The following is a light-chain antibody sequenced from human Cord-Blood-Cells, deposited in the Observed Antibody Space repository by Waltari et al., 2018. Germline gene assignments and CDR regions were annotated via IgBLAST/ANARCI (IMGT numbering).Light chain of an antibody. V-gene: IGKV3-11*01. CDR2: DAS. Sequence: EIVLTQSTATLSLSPGERASPSCRASQSVSSYLAWYQQKPAQAPRLLIYDASNRATGIPAGFSGSGSGTDFTLTISSLEPEEFAVYYCQQRSNGLTVGVGTKVESK. CDR1: QSVSSY. J-gene: IGKJ4*01. CDR3: QQRSNGLT.